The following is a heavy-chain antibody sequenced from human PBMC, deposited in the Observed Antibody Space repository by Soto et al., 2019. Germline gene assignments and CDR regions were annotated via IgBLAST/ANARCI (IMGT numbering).Heavy chain of an antibody. CDR1: GFTFTNYV. CDR3: ARARSSLNCFDP. J-gene: IGHJ5*02. Sequence: GGSLRLSCAASGFTFTNYVIHWVRQAPGKGLEWVAVISYDGSNQYYADSVKGRFSISRDNFKNTVYLQMNSLKSDDTAVYYCARARSSLNCFDPWGQGTLVTVSS. V-gene: IGHV3-30-3*01. CDR2: ISYDGSNQ.